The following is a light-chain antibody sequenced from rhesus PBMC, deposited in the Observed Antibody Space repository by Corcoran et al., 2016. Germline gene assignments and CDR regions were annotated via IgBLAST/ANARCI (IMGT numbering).Light chain of an antibody. V-gene: IGKV1-33*02. CDR3: QQGYSTPLT. CDR2: AAS. Sequence: DIQMSQSPSSLSASVGDKVTITCRASQGISNALDWYQQKPGKAPKLLIYAASSLESGVPSRFSGSRSGTDFTPTISSLQPEDVATYYCQQGYSTPLTFGGGTKVELK. J-gene: IGKJ4*01. CDR1: QGISNA.